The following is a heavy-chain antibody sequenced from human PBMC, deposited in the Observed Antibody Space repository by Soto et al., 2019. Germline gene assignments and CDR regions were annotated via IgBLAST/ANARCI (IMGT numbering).Heavy chain of an antibody. J-gene: IGHJ6*02. CDR2: IWCDGSNK. V-gene: IGHV3-33*01. CDR1: GFTFSSYG. CDR3: ARDLNCSGGSCYFLYYYYYYGMDV. D-gene: IGHD2-15*01. Sequence: PGGSLRLSCAASGFTFSSYGMHWVRQAPGKGLEWVAVIWCDGSNKYYADSVKGRFTISRDNSKNTLYLQMNSLRAEDTAVYYCARDLNCSGGSCYFLYYYYYYGMDVWGQGTTVTVSS.